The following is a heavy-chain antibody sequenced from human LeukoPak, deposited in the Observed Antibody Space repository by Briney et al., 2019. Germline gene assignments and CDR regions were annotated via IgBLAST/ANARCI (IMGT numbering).Heavy chain of an antibody. J-gene: IGHJ5*02. D-gene: IGHD3-10*01. Sequence: GGSLRLSCAASGFIFGDYNMNWVRQAPGKGLEWVSYISSGGSTIYYADSVKGRFTISRDNARNSLYLQMNSLRAEDTAVYYCARVSLLLWFGELLSWFDPWGQGTLVTVSS. CDR3: ARVSLLLWFGELLSWFDP. V-gene: IGHV3-48*01. CDR1: GFIFGDYN. CDR2: ISSGGSTI.